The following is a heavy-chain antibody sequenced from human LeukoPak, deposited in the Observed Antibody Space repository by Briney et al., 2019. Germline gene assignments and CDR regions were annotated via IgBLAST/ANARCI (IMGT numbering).Heavy chain of an antibody. CDR3: AKGGPYSFFDY. V-gene: IGHV3-23*01. CDR2: ISGDGTET. Sequence: GGSLRLSCTASGLIFMNYAMTWVGQAPRKGLEWVSTISGDGTETLYADSVTGRFTISRDNPKNTHYLQMSSLRAEDTGIYYCAKGGPYSFFDYWGQGTLVTVSS. J-gene: IGHJ4*02. D-gene: IGHD4-11*01. CDR1: GLIFMNYA.